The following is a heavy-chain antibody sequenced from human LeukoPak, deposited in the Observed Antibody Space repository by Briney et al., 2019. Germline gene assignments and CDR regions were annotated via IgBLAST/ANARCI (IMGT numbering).Heavy chain of an antibody. CDR2: ISGSGGST. CDR3: AKVGVSGEVPGHWFDP. CDR1: GFTFSSYG. V-gene: IGHV3-23*01. Sequence: GGSLRLSCAASGFTFSSYGMSWVRQAPGKGLEWVSAISGSGGSTYYADSVTGRFTISRDNSKSTVYLQMNSLRAEDTAIYFCAKVGVSGEVPGHWFDPWGQGTLVTVSS. J-gene: IGHJ5*02. D-gene: IGHD5/OR15-5a*01.